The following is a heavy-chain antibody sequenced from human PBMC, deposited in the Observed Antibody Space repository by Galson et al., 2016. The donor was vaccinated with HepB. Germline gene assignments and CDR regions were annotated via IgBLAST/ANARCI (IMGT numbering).Heavy chain of an antibody. J-gene: IGHJ6*02. CDR1: GFTFNTYG. D-gene: IGHD3-10*01. CDR2: TSYDGTNK. CDR3: AKDTYFYGSGGYFSSRRYYFYGMDV. Sequence: SLRLSCAASGFTFNTYGMHWVRQAPGKGLEWVAVTSYDGTNKHYADSVRGRFTISRDNSKNTLFLHMISLRAEDTAVYYCAKDTYFYGSGGYFSSRRYYFYGMDVWGQGTTVTVSS. V-gene: IGHV3-30*18.